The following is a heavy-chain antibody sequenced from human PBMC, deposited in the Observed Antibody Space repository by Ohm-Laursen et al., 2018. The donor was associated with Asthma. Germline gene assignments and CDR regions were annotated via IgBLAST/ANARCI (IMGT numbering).Heavy chain of an antibody. D-gene: IGHD1-26*01. J-gene: IGHJ2*01. CDR2: ITTGSSTI. Sequence: GSLRLSCSASGFTFSNYNMIWVRQAPGKGLDWVSSITTGSSTIYYADSVRGRFTVSTDKVTNSLYLQINSLTPEDTAVYYCARVCSGGCGWHLDLWGRGTLVTVSA. CDR1: GFTFSNYN. V-gene: IGHV3-48*01. CDR3: ARVCSGGCGWHLDL.